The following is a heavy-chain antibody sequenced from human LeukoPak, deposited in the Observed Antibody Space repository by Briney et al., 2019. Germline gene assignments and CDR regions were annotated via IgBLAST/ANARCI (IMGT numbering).Heavy chain of an antibody. J-gene: IGHJ3*02. CDR3: VSGNDPDSTWENYRLDAFDI. CDR2: ISSTSDYI. Sequence: GGSLRLSCAASGYTFSHYSVIWVRQAPGKGLEWVSSISSTSDYIYYADSVKGRFTISRDNTKSSLYLQMNSLRAEDTAVYYCVSGNDPDSTWENYRLDAFDIWGQGTTVIVSS. D-gene: IGHD3-16*02. V-gene: IGHV3-21*01. CDR1: GYTFSHYS.